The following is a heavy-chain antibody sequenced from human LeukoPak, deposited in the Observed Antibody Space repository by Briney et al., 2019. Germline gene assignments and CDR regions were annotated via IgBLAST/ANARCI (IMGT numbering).Heavy chain of an antibody. V-gene: IGHV3-74*01. CDR3: ARSLMVRGVILDYYYYYGMDV. J-gene: IGHJ6*02. Sequence: GGSLRLSCAASGNYWMHWVRQAPGKGLVWVSHINSDGSWTSYADSVKGRFTISRDNAKNSLYLQMNSLRAEDTAVYYCARSLMVRGVILDYYYYYGMDVWGQGTTVTVSS. CDR2: INSDGSWT. CDR1: GNYW. D-gene: IGHD3-10*01.